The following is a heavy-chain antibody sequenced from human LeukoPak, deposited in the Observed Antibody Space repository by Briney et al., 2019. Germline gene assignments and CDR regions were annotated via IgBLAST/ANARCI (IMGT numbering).Heavy chain of an antibody. CDR2: IDASGGST. D-gene: IGHD6-19*01. V-gene: IGHV3-23*01. CDR3: AKGSGSGWYGWFAP. CDR1: GFTFSRHA. J-gene: IGHJ5*02. Sequence: QLGGSLRLPCAAPGFTFSRHALTWLRQAPRNELPWVSSIDASGGSTYYADSVKGLLTLSRDNSKNTFYLQINTLSADDTPVYFCAKGSGSGWYGWFAPWDQGTLPTVSS.